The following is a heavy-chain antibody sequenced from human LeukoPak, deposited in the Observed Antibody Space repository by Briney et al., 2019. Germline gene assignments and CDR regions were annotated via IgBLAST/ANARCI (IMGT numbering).Heavy chain of an antibody. V-gene: IGHV3-21*01. CDR3: ARPNWSDYYYYYMDV. D-gene: IGHD1-1*01. CDR2: ISSSSTYI. CDR1: GFTFSSYS. Sequence: GGSLRLSCAASGFTFSSYSMNWVRQAPGKGLEWVSSISSSSTYIYYADSVKGRFTISRDNAKNSLYLQMNSLRAEDTAVYYCARPNWSDYYYYYMDVWGKGTTVTVSS. J-gene: IGHJ6*03.